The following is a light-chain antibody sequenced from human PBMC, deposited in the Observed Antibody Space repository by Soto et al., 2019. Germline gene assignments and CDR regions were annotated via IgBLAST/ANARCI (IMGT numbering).Light chain of an antibody. CDR1: PRVSSTS. CDR3: QEYGSARVS. Sequence: EIVLTQAPATMSLSSGERATLSCGASPRVSSTSLAWYQQQPGLAPRLLIYDASSRATGIPDRFSCSGAGTAFTLSISRLEPEHFAVYYCQEYGSARVSFGQGTKVEMK. J-gene: IGKJ2*03. V-gene: IGKV3D-20*01. CDR2: DAS.